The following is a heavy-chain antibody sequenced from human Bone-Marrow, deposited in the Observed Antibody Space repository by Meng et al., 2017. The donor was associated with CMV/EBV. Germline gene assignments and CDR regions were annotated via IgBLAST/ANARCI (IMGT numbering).Heavy chain of an antibody. J-gene: IGHJ4*02. CDR3: ARTPYYYDSSGYYAFDY. D-gene: IGHD3-22*01. CDR2: FDPEDGET. CDR1: GYTLTELS. Sequence: ASVKVSCKVSGYTLTELSRHWVRQAPGKGLEWMGGFDPEDGETIYAQKFQGRVAITTDESTSTAYMELSSLRSEDTAVYYCARTPYYYDSSGYYAFDYWGQGTLVTVSS. V-gene: IGHV1-24*01.